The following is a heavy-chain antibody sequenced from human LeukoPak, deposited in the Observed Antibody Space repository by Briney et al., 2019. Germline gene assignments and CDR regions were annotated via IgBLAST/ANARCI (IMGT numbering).Heavy chain of an antibody. Sequence: SETLSLTCAVSGGSISSGGYSWSWIRQPPGKGLEWIGYIYHSGSTYYNPSLKSRVTISVDTSKNQFSLKLSSVTAADTAVYYCARGRVPAAMVYWGQGTLVTVSS. CDR1: GGSISSGGYS. V-gene: IGHV4-30-2*01. CDR2: IYHSGST. J-gene: IGHJ4*02. CDR3: ARGRVPAAMVY. D-gene: IGHD2-2*01.